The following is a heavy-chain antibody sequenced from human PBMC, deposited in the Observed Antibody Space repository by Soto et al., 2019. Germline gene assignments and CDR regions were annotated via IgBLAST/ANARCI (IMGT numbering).Heavy chain of an antibody. D-gene: IGHD2-15*01. V-gene: IGHV1-18*04. J-gene: IGHJ4*02. CDR3: ARDLGYRSGGSCSVNDY. CDR2: ISAYNGNT. Sequence: ASVKVSCKASGYTFTSYGISWVRQAPGQGLEWMGWISAYNGNTNYAQKLQGRVTMTTDTSTSTAYMELRSLRSDDTAVYYCARDLGYRSGGSCSVNDYWGQGTLVTVSS. CDR1: GYTFTSYG.